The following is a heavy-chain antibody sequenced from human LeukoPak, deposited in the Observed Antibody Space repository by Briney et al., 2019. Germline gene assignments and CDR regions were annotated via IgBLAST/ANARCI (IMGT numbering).Heavy chain of an antibody. CDR1: GFTFSSYA. D-gene: IGHD7-27*01. CDR2: ISGSGGST. Sequence: PGGSLRLSCAASGFTFSSYAMSWVRQAPGKGLEWVSAISGSGGSTYYADSVKGRFTISRDDAKNSLYLQMNSLRDEDTAVYYCARDKDWGFDYWGQGTLVAVSS. J-gene: IGHJ4*02. V-gene: IGHV3-23*01. CDR3: ARDKDWGFDY.